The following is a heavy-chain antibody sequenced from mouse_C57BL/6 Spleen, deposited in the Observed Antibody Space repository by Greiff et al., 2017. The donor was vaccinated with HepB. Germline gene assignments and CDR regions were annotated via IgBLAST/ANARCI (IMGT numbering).Heavy chain of an antibody. CDR2: INPYNGGT. V-gene: IGHV1-19*01. Sequence: EVKLQESGPVLVKPGASVKLSCKASGYTFTDYYMNWVKQSHGKSLEWIGVINPYNGGTSYNQKFKGKATLTVDKSSSTAYMELNSLTSEDSAVYYCARSGGELDYWGQGTTLTVSS. D-gene: IGHD4-1*01. J-gene: IGHJ2*01. CDR1: GYTFTDYY. CDR3: ARSGGELDY.